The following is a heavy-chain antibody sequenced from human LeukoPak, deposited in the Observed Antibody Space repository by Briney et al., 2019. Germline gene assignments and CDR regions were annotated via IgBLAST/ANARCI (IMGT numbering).Heavy chain of an antibody. J-gene: IGHJ4*02. V-gene: IGHV3-33*01. CDR2: IWYDGSNK. CDR1: GFTFSSYV. Sequence: GRSLRLSSAASGFTFSSYVMHWVRQAPGKGLEWVAVIWYDGSNKYYADSVKGRFTISRDNSKNTLYLQMNSLRAEDTAVYYCASTSGWYEPIDYWGQGTLVTVSS. D-gene: IGHD6-19*01. CDR3: ASTSGWYEPIDY.